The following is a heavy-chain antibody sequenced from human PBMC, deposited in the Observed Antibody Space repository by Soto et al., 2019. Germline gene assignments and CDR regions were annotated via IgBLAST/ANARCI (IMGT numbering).Heavy chain of an antibody. CDR2: IRSKAYGGTT. CDR1: EFTFGDYA. J-gene: IGHJ6*02. V-gene: IGHV3-49*03. CDR3: TRASPHIFGVGYYYYGMDV. Sequence: LSCTASEFTFGDYAMSWFRQAPGKGLEWVGFIRSKAYGGTTEYAASVKGRFTISRDDSKSIAYLQMNSLKTEDTAVYYCTRASPHIFGVGYYYYGMDVWGQGTTVTVS. D-gene: IGHD3-3*02.